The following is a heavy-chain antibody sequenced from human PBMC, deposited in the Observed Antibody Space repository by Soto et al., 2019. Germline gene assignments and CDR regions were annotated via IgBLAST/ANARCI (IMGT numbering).Heavy chain of an antibody. D-gene: IGHD3-22*01. J-gene: IGHJ4*02. CDR3: ARDMSSGYDSSYYDY. CDR1: GYLISSGYY. Sequence: NPSETLSLTCSVSGYLISSGYYWGWVRQTPGKGLEWRGSIDYSGKTYKNPSLKSRVSASVDLSQNQFSLNLRSVTAADTAVYFCARDMSSGYDSSYYDYRGQGTLVTVTS. CDR2: IDYSGKT. V-gene: IGHV4-38-2*02.